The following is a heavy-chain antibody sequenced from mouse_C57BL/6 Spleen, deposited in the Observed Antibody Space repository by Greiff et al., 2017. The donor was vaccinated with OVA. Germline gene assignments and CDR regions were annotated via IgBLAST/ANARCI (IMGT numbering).Heavy chain of an antibody. CDR1: GFTFSSYT. CDR3: ARHIYYGNYLDY. CDR2: ISGGGGNT. Sequence: DVQLVESGGGLVKPGGSLKLSCAASGFTFSSYTMSWVRQTPEKRLEWVATISGGGGNTYYPDSVKGRFTISRDNAKNTLYLQMSSLRSEDTALYYCARHIYYGNYLDYWGQGTTLTVSS. J-gene: IGHJ2*01. V-gene: IGHV5-9*01. D-gene: IGHD2-1*01.